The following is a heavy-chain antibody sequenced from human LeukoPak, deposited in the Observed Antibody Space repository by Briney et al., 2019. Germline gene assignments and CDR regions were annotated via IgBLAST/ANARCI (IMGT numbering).Heavy chain of an antibody. D-gene: IGHD4-11*01. CDR3: AKDRTTVTTSVSDY. CDR2: ISGSGGST. J-gene: IGHJ4*02. V-gene: IGHV3-23*01. CDR1: GFTFSSYA. Sequence: GGSLRLSCAASGFTFSSYAMSWVRQAPGKGLEWVSAISGSGGSTYYADSVKGRFTISRDNSKSTLYLQMNSLRAEDAAVYYCAKDRTTVTTSVSDYWGQGTLVTVSS.